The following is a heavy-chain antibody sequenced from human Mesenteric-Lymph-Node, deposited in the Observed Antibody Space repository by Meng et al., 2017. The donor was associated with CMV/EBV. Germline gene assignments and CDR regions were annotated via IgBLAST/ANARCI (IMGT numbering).Heavy chain of an antibody. CDR3: ASGYYYDSSGYYYGLDS. CDR2: IIPFFGTV. Sequence: GTFSTYGISWVRQAPGQGLEWMGGIIPFFGTVNYAQKFQGRVTITTDESTSTAYMELSSLRSEDTAVYYCASGYYYDSSGYYYGLDSWGQGTLVTVSS. V-gene: IGHV1-69*05. J-gene: IGHJ4*02. CDR1: GTFSTYG. D-gene: IGHD3-22*01.